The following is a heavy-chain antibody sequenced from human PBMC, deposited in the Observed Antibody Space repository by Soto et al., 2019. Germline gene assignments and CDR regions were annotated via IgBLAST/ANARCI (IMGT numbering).Heavy chain of an antibody. CDR2: IIPIFGTA. CDR3: AGPPELTRIYYYYGMDV. CDR1: GGTFSSYA. Sequence: SVKVSCKASGGTFSSYAISWVRQAPGQGLEWMGGIIPIFGTANYAQKFQGRVTITADESTSTAYMELSSLRSEDTAVYYCAGPPELTRIYYYYGMDVWGQGTMVTVSS. J-gene: IGHJ6*02. V-gene: IGHV1-69*13. D-gene: IGHD1-7*01.